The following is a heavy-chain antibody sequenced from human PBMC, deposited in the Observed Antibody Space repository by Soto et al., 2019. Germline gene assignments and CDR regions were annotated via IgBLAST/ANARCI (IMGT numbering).Heavy chain of an antibody. V-gene: IGHV1-2*02. CDR1: GYTFTGYY. Sequence: QVQLVQSGAEVKKPGASVKVSCKAFGYTFTGYYMHWVRQAPGQGLEWMGWINPNSGGTNYAQKFQGRVTMTRDKSISTAYMELSSLRSDDTAVYYCARDRELYSSGWYGWWYFDLWGRGTLVTVSS. CDR3: ARDRELYSSGWYGWWYFDL. J-gene: IGHJ2*01. D-gene: IGHD6-19*01. CDR2: INPNSGGT.